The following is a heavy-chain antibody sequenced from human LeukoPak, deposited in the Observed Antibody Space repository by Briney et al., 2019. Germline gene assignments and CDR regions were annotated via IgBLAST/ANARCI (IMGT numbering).Heavy chain of an antibody. CDR1: GGSISSSYYY. CDR3: ARLESSLPRGWFDP. Sequence: SETLSLTCTVSGGSISSSYYYWGWIRQPPGRGLEWTGSFYYSESTYYNPSLKSRVTISVDTSKNQFSLRLSSVTAADTAVYYCARLESSLPRGWFDPWGQGILVTVSS. V-gene: IGHV4-39*01. CDR2: FYYSEST. J-gene: IGHJ5*02.